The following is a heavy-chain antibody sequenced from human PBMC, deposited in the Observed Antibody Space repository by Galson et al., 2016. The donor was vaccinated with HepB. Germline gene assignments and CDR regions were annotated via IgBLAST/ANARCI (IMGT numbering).Heavy chain of an antibody. D-gene: IGHD2/OR15-2a*01. Sequence: SVKVSCKASGYTFTDYYMHWVRQAPGQGLEWMGWINPNSGGTNYAQKFQGWVTMTRDTTNSTAYMQLSSLRSDDTAVYYWARDNKHWFDPWGRGTLVTVSS. J-gene: IGHJ5*02. V-gene: IGHV1-2*04. CDR1: GYTFTDYY. CDR2: INPNSGGT. CDR3: ARDNKHWFDP.